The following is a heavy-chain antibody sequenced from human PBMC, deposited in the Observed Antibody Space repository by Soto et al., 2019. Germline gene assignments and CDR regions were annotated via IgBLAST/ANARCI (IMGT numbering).Heavy chain of an antibody. CDR3: ARLFGDCRTPWFDP. D-gene: IGHD2-21*01. Sequence: EAQVLESGGGLVQPGGSLRLSCAASGFIFNNYAMTRVRQAPGKGLEWVSNIGGGGGNTYYGASVTGRFSMSRDYSKNTLYLQMNSLRAEDTAIYYSARLFGDCRTPWFDPWGRGTLVTVSS. CDR1: GFIFNNYA. J-gene: IGHJ5*02. CDR2: IGGGGGNT. V-gene: IGHV3-23*01.